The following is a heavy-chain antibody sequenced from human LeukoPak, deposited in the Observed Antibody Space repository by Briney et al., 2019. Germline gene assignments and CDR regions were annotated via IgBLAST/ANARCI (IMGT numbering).Heavy chain of an antibody. CDR3: VKKAVGGAKGWFDP. Sequence: GGSLRLSCSASGFTFSTYAMYWVRQAPGKGLEYVSAISSNVVSTYYADSVKGRFTISRDNSKNTLYLQMTSLRDEDTAVYYCVKKAVGGAKGWFDPWGQGTLVTVSS. CDR2: ISSNVVST. J-gene: IGHJ5*02. CDR1: GFTFSTYA. V-gene: IGHV3-64D*06. D-gene: IGHD4-23*01.